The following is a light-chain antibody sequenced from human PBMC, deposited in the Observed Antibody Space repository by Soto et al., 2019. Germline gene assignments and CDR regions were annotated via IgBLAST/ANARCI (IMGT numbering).Light chain of an antibody. J-gene: IGKJ3*01. CDR3: QRYNNGPPVT. Sequence: DIQMTQSPSSLSASVGDRVTITCRASQDINNYLAWYQQKPGKPPKLLIYAASTLQSGVPSRFSGGGSGTDFTLTINSLQPEDVATYYCQRYNNGPPVTFGTGTTV. CDR2: AAS. V-gene: IGKV1-27*01. CDR1: QDINNY.